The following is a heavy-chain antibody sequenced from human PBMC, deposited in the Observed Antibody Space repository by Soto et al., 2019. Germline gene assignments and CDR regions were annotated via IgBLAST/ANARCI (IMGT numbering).Heavy chain of an antibody. Sequence: QVQLQQWGAGLLKPSETLSLTCAVYGGSFSGYYWSWIRQPPGKGLEWIGEINHSGSTNYNPSLKSRFTISVDTSKNQFSLKLSSVTAADTAVYYCAIASSSWYNWFDPWGQGALVTVSS. CDR1: GGSFSGYY. D-gene: IGHD6-13*01. CDR2: INHSGST. CDR3: AIASSSWYNWFDP. J-gene: IGHJ5*02. V-gene: IGHV4-34*01.